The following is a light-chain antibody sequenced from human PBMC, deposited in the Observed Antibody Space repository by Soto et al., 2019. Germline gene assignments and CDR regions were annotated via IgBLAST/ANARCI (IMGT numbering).Light chain of an antibody. J-gene: IGLJ2*01. V-gene: IGLV2-14*03. CDR1: SSDVGGYNY. CDR3: SSYSSSSTYVL. CDR2: DVS. Sequence: QSVPTQPASVSGSPGQSITISCTGTSSDVGGYNYVSWFQQHPGKAPRFLIYDVSNRPSGVSNRFSGSKSGNTASLTISGLQTEDEADYYCSSYSSSSTYVLFGGGTKLTVL.